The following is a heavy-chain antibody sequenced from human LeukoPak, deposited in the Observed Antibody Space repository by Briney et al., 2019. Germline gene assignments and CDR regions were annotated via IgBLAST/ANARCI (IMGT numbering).Heavy chain of an antibody. CDR2: ISGSGGST. CDR3: AKGSYGSGSYNHFDY. V-gene: IGHV3-23*01. D-gene: IGHD3-10*01. J-gene: IGHJ4*02. Sequence: PGGSLRLSCAASGFTFSSYGMSWVRQAPGKGLEWVSAISGSGGSTYYADSVKGRFTISRDNSKNTLYLQMNSLRAEDTAVYYSAKGSYGSGSYNHFDYWGQGTLVTVSS. CDR1: GFTFSSYG.